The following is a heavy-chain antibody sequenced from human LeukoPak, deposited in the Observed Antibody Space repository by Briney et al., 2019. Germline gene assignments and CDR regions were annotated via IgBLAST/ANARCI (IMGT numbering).Heavy chain of an antibody. CDR1: GGSFSGYY. V-gene: IGHV4-39*01. J-gene: IGHJ4*02. D-gene: IGHD3-10*01. CDR2: IYYSGST. CDR3: ARARVLWFGELAGFYYFDY. Sequence: SETLSLTCAVYGGSFSGYYWGWIRQPPGKGLEWIGSIYYSGSTYYNPSLKSRVTISVDTSKNQFSLKLSSVTAADTAVYYCARARVLWFGELAGFYYFDYWGQGTLVTVSS.